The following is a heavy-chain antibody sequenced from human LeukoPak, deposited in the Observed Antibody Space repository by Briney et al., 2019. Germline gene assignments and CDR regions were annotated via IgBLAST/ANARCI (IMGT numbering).Heavy chain of an antibody. D-gene: IGHD3-10*01. V-gene: IGHV4-39*01. CDR2: IYYSGST. Sequence: SETLSLTCTVSGGSISSSSYYWGWIRQPPGKGLEWIGSIYYSGSTYYNPSLKSRVTISVDTPKNQFSLKLSSVTAADTAVYYCASWILWFGDSSDYWGQGTLVTVSS. CDR1: GGSISSSSYY. CDR3: ASWILWFGDSSDY. J-gene: IGHJ4*02.